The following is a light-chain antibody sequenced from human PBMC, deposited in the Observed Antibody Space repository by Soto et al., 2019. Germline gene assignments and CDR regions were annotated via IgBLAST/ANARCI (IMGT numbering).Light chain of an antibody. CDR3: QQYSTSPT. J-gene: IGKJ2*01. CDR1: QSVSRW. V-gene: IGKV1-5*03. CDR2: ATR. Sequence: DIPLTQSPSTLSASVGDRVTITCRASQSVSRWLAWYQQKPGKPPRLLIYATRDLENGVPERFSGSGSGTEFTLAINSLQPDDFGTYYCQQYSTSPTFGQGTRLELK.